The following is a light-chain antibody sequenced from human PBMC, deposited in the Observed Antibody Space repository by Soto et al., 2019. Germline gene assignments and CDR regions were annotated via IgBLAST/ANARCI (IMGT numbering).Light chain of an antibody. V-gene: IGKV4-1*01. CDR1: QSVLYSSNNKNY. CDR3: QQYYSTPLT. J-gene: IGKJ4*01. Sequence: DIVMTQSPDSLAVSLGERATINCKSSQSVLYSSNNKNYLAWYQQKPGQPLKLLIDWASTRESGVPDRFSGSGSGTDFTLTISSLQAEDVAVYYCQQYYSTPLTCGGGTKVEIK. CDR2: WAS.